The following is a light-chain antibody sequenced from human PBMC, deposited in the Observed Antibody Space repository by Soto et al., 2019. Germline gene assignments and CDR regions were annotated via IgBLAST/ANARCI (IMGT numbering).Light chain of an antibody. J-gene: IGKJ4*01. CDR1: QDISNY. Sequence: DIQMTQSPSSLSASVGDRVTITCQASQDISNYLNWYQQQPGKAPTLLIYDASKLETGVPSRFSGSGSGTDFTFTISSLQPEDIATYYCQQYDNLPLTFGGGTKVEIK. CDR2: DAS. V-gene: IGKV1-33*01. CDR3: QQYDNLPLT.